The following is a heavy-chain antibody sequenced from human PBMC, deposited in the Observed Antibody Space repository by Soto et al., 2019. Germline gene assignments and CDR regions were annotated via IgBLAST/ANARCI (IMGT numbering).Heavy chain of an antibody. J-gene: IGHJ6*02. CDR2: IDQDGTEN. CDR3: ARDRGNGYYGQDTWGMDV. CDR1: GFSISRYW. V-gene: IGHV3-7*05. D-gene: IGHD1-26*01. Sequence: DVQLVESGGGLVQPGGSLRVSCGASGFSISRYWMSWVRRAPGKGLEWGGNIDQDGTENFYAGSVRGRFTISRDNAMNSLYLQMDSLTAEDTAVYFCARDRGNGYYGQDTWGMDVWGQGTTVTVSS.